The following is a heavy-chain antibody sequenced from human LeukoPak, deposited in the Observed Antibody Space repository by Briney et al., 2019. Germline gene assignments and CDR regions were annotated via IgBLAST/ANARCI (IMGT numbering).Heavy chain of an antibody. Sequence: SETLSLTCTVSGGSIRSSYYYWGWIRQPPGKGLEWIGSIYDSGSTYYNPSLKSRVTISVDTSKNQFSLKLNSVTAADTAVYYCARDSWDYIAMGVWGPGTTVTVSS. CDR3: ARDSWDYIAMGV. CDR1: GGSIRSSYYY. CDR2: IYDSGST. J-gene: IGHJ6*02. V-gene: IGHV4-39*02. D-gene: IGHD4/OR15-4a*01.